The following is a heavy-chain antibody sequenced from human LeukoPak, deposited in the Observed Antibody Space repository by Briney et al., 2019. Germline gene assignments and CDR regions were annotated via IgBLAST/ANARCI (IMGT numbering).Heavy chain of an antibody. CDR1: GGTFSSYA. J-gene: IGHJ3*02. V-gene: IGHV1-69*06. CDR2: IIPIFGTA. D-gene: IGHD2-15*01. Sequence: SVKVSCKASGGTFSSYAISWVRQAPGQGLEWMGGIIPIFGTANYAQKFQGRVTITADKSTSTAYMELSSLRSEDTAVYYCATHCSGGSCDYDAFDIWGQGTMVTVSS. CDR3: ATHCSGGSCDYDAFDI.